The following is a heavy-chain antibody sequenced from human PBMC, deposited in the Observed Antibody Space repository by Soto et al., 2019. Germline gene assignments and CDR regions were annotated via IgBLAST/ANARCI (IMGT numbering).Heavy chain of an antibody. D-gene: IGHD6-13*01. J-gene: IGHJ6*02. V-gene: IGHV3-49*03. CDR3: AKYTYTSRYSFFGMDV. CDR1: GFTFSDYA. Sequence: PGGSLRLSCTTSGFTFSDYAISWFRQAPGKGLEWVGVIRNKAYGATTDFAASVKGRFAISRDDSKSTAYLQTNSLTTEDTAVYFCAKYTYTSRYSFFGMDVWGHGTTVTVSS. CDR2: IRNKAYGATT.